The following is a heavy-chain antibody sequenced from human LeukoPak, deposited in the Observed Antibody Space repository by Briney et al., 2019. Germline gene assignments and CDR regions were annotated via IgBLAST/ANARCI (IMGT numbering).Heavy chain of an antibody. D-gene: IGHD3-10*01. CDR3: ARDFGAGSYRYGMDV. V-gene: IGHV4-59*12. CDR1: GAPITSYF. CDR2: IYYKGTT. J-gene: IGHJ6*02. Sequence: PSGTLSLTCSVSGAPITSYFWSWVRLSPGRGLEWIGHIYYKGTTDYNPSLKSRVRMSIDKSKSQVSLSLTSVTAADTAVYYCARDFGAGSYRYGMDVWGQGTTVTVSS.